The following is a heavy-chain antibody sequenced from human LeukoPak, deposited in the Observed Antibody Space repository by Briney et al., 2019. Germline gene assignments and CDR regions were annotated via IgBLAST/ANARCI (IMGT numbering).Heavy chain of an antibody. CDR1: GYTLTELS. D-gene: IGHD5-18*01. Sequence: ASVTVSCTVSGYTLTELSMHWVRQAPGKGLEWMGGFDPEDGETIYAQKFQGRVTMTEDTSTDTAYMELSSLRSEDTAVYYCATFVGYSYGINWGQGTLVTVSS. CDR2: FDPEDGET. CDR3: ATFVGYSYGIN. J-gene: IGHJ4*02. V-gene: IGHV1-24*01.